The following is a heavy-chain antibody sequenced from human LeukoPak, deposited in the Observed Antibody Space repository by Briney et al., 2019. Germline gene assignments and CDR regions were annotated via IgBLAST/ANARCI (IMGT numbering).Heavy chain of an antibody. D-gene: IGHD3-10*01. CDR1: GYTFISYG. CDR2: INPNSGGT. J-gene: IGHJ4*02. CDR3: ARGALLITMVRGVIGYTDFDY. Sequence: GASVKVSCKASGYTFISYGLSWVRQAPGQGLEWMGWINPNSGGTNYAQKFQGWVTMTRDTSTSTAYMELSRLRSDDTAVYYCARGALLITMVRGVIGYTDFDYWGQGTLVTVSS. V-gene: IGHV1-2*04.